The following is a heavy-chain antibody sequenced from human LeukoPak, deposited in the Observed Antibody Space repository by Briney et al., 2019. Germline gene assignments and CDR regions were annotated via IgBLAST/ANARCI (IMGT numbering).Heavy chain of an antibody. Sequence: PSETLSLTCTVSGGSVSSGGYYWNWIRQPPGKGLEWIGYIYYSGSTNYNPSLKSRVTISVDTSKNQFSLKLSSVTAADTAVYYCARDGDSSGYYYFDYWGQGTLVTVSS. CDR3: ARDGDSSGYYYFDY. CDR2: IYYSGST. CDR1: GGSVSSGGYY. J-gene: IGHJ4*02. V-gene: IGHV4-61*08. D-gene: IGHD3-22*01.